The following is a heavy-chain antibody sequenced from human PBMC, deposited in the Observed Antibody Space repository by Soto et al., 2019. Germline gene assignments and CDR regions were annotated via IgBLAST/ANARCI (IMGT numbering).Heavy chain of an antibody. Sequence: EVQLVESGGGLVQPGGSLKLSCAASGFTFSGSAMHWVRQASGKGLEWVGRIRSKANSYATAYAASVKGRFTISRDDSKNTAYLQMNSLKTEDTAVYYCTRHDSNHDFWSGSPPRYGMDVWGQGTTVTVSS. J-gene: IGHJ6*02. CDR1: GFTFSGSA. V-gene: IGHV3-73*01. CDR2: IRSKANSYAT. CDR3: TRHDSNHDFWSGSPPRYGMDV. D-gene: IGHD3-3*01.